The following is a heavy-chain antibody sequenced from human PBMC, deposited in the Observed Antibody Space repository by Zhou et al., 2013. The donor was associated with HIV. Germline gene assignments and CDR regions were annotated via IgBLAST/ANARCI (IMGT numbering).Heavy chain of an antibody. J-gene: IGHJ6*03. V-gene: IGHV1-69*12. Sequence: QVQLVQSGAEVKKPGSSVKVSCKASGGTFSSYAMSWVRQAPGQGLEWMGGIIPVLDISKYAQKFQGRVTITADAATSTAYMELSSLRFDDTAVYFCARSFPPEKLGFHYMDVWGKGTTVVVSS. CDR2: IIPVLDIS. CDR1: GGTFSSYA. CDR3: ARSFPPEKLGFHYMDV. D-gene: IGHD1-26*01.